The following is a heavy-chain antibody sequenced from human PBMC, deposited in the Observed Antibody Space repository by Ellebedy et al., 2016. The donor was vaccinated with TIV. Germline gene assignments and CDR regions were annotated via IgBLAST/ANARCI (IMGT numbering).Heavy chain of an antibody. Sequence: ASVKVSCKASGYTFTSYGISWVRQAPGQGLEWMGWISAYNGNTNYARKLQGRVTMTTDTSTSTAYMELRSLRSDDTAVYYCARGGATIAVAGTDWFDPWGQGTLVTVSS. J-gene: IGHJ5*02. CDR3: ARGGATIAVAGTDWFDP. V-gene: IGHV1-18*04. D-gene: IGHD6-19*01. CDR1: GYTFTSYG. CDR2: ISAYNGNT.